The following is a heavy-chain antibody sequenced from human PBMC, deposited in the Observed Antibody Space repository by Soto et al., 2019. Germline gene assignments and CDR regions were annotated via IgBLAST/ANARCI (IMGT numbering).Heavy chain of an antibody. V-gene: IGHV4-34*01. CDR3: ARVRRWHRDYYGMDV. Sequence: LSLTCAVYGGSFSGYYWSCIRQPPGKGLEWIGEINHSGSTNYNPSFKSRVTISVDTSKNQFSLKLSSVTAADTAVYYCARVRRWHRDYYGMDVWGQGTTVTVSS. CDR2: INHSGST. D-gene: IGHD3-3*01. CDR1: GGSFSGYY. J-gene: IGHJ6*02.